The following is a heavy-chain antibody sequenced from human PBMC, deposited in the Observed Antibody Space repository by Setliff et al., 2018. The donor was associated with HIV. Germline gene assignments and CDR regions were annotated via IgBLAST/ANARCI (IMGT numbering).Heavy chain of an antibody. V-gene: IGHV7-4-1*02. CDR2: INTNNGNT. CDR3: ARAREDTALDSY. J-gene: IGHJ4*02. D-gene: IGHD5-18*01. CDR1: GYTFTCDA. Sequence: ASVKVSCKASGYTFTCDAMKWVRQAPGQGLVWGGWINTNNGNTTYAQGFIGRFVFTLDTSVSTAYLQVSSLKAEDTAVYYCARAREDTALDSYWGQGTLVTVSS.